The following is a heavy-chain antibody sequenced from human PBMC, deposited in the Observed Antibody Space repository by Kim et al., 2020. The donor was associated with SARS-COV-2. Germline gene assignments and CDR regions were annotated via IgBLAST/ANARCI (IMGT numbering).Heavy chain of an antibody. V-gene: IGHV4-59*01. CDR2: IYYSGST. J-gene: IGHJ3*02. Sequence: SETLSLTCTVSGGSISSYYWSWIRQPPGKGLEWIGYIYYSGSTNYNPSLKSRVTISVDTSKNQFSLKLSSVTAADTAVYYCASFAGRGNPLPYGSGRYALDTGGRGPMVTAPS. CDR1: GGSISSYY. D-gene: IGHD3-10*01. CDR3: ASFAGRGNPLPYGSGRYALDT.